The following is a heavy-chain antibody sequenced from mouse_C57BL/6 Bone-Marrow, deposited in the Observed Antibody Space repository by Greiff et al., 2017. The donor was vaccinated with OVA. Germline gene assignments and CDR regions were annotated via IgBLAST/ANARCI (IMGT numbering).Heavy chain of an antibody. V-gene: IGHV2-2*01. D-gene: IGHD2-3*01. CDR1: GFSLTSYG. CDR2: IWSGGST. CDR3: ARTLYDGYPFAY. J-gene: IGHJ3*01. Sequence: QVQLQQSGPGLVQPSQSLSITCTVSGFSLTSYGVHWVRQSPGKGLEWLGVIWSGGSTDYNAAFISRLSISKDNSKSQVFFKMNSLQADDTAIYYCARTLYDGYPFAYWGQGTLVTVSA.